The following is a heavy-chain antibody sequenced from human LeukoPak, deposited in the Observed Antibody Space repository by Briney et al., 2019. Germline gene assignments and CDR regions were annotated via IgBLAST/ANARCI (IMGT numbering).Heavy chain of an antibody. D-gene: IGHD6-19*01. Sequence: GGSLSLSCAASGFSFSSFAFHWVRQAPGKGLEGVAVISSDGGNIYYAASVTGRTLISRDNSKSTLYLLFYSLKPEDTAVYYCARDRGPTIAVPYYFDFQGQGTVVTVSS. CDR3: ARDRGPTIAVPYYFDF. J-gene: IGHJ4*02. CDR2: ISSDGGNI. CDR1: GFSFSSFA. V-gene: IGHV3-30-3*01.